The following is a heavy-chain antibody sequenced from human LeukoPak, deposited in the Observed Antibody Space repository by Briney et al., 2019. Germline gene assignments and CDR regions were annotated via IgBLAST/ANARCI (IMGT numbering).Heavy chain of an antibody. V-gene: IGHV4-59*12. CDR2: IYYSGST. Sequence: SETLSLTCTVSGGSISSYYWSWIRQPPGKGLEWIGSIYYSGSTNYNPSLKSRVTISVDTSKNQFSLKLSSVTAADTAVYYCARDLGDYYGSGSYSTSLVDPWGQGTLVTVSS. CDR3: ARDLGDYYGSGSYSTSLVDP. J-gene: IGHJ5*02. D-gene: IGHD3-10*01. CDR1: GGSISSYY.